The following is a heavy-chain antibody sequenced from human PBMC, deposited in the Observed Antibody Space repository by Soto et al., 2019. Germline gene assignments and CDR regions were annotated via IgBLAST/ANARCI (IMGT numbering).Heavy chain of an antibody. V-gene: IGHV3-30*18. J-gene: IGHJ4*02. Sequence: GSLRLSCVASGFTFSNYAMHWVRQAPGKGLGWVAVISSDGSEKYYLDSVRDRFTISRDNSKNTLYLQMNNLRPEDTAMYYCANSWTTLTTGFDFWGQGALVTVSS. CDR3: ANSWTTLTTGFDF. D-gene: IGHD4-17*01. CDR2: ISSDGSEK. CDR1: GFTFSNYA.